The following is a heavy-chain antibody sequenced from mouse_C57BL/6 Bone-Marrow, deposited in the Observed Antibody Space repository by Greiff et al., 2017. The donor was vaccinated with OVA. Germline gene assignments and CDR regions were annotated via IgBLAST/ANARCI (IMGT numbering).Heavy chain of an antibody. D-gene: IGHD1-1*01. J-gene: IGHJ3*01. CDR1: GYTFTSYG. V-gene: IGHV1-81*01. CDR3: ARWVYYCGSSWFAY. Sequence: VQLQQSGAELARPGASVKLSCKASGYTFTSYGISWVQQRTGQGLEWIGEIYPRSGNSYSNEKFTGKATLTAAKSSCTAYMELRSLTSEDSAVDVCARWVYYCGSSWFAYWGQGALVTVSA. CDR2: IYPRSGNS.